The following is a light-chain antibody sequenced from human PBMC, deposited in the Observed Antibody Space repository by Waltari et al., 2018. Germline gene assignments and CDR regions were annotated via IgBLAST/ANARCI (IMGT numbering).Light chain of an antibody. CDR1: RSVGGL. Sequence: EIVLTQSPATLSLSPGDRATLSCRASRSVGGLLAWYQQTPSQPPRLLIYDAFNRATGVPARFSGSGSGTDFTLTISSLEPEDFAVYYCQQRSAWPLTFGGGTRVDIK. CDR3: QQRSAWPLT. J-gene: IGKJ4*01. V-gene: IGKV3-11*01. CDR2: DAF.